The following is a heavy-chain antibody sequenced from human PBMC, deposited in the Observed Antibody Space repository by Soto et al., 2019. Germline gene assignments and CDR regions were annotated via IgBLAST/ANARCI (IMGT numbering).Heavy chain of an antibody. CDR3: ARDCSAMSFGGDPTCYFDY. CDR2: ISYDGSNK. J-gene: IGHJ4*02. CDR1: GFTFSSYA. D-gene: IGHD3-16*01. Sequence: GGSLRLSCAASGFTFSSYAMHWVRQAPGKGLEWVAVISYDGSNKYYADSVKGRFTISRDNSKNTLYLQMNSLRAEDTAVYYCARDCSAMSFGGDPTCYFDYWGQGTLVTVSS. V-gene: IGHV3-30-3*01.